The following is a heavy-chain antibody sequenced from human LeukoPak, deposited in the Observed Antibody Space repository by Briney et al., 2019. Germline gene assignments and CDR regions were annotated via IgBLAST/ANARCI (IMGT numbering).Heavy chain of an antibody. CDR2: IGTAGDT. V-gene: IGHV3-13*01. J-gene: IGHJ4*02. D-gene: IGHD2-2*01. Sequence: GGSLSLSCAASGFTFSSYDMHWVRQATGKGLEWVSAIGTAGDTYYPGSVKGRFTISRENAKNSLYLQMNSLRAEDTAVYYCARLPAYCSSTSCYYDYWGQGTLVTVSS. CDR1: GFTFSSYD. CDR3: ARLPAYCSSTSCYYDY.